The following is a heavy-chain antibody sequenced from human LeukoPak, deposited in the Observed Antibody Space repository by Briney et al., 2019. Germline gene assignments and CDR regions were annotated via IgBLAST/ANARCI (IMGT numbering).Heavy chain of an antibody. CDR3: ARHPSDYRAYGMDV. J-gene: IGHJ6*02. CDR1: DDPLSRYY. V-gene: IGHV4-59*08. CDR2: FYYSGST. Sequence: SETLSLTCTLSDDPLSRYYWSWIRQPPGKGLEWLREFYYSGSTNYNPSLKSGVTISVDTSKSQYSLNLSSVSAADTAVYYCARHPSDYRAYGMDVWGQGTTVTVSS. D-gene: IGHD4-11*01.